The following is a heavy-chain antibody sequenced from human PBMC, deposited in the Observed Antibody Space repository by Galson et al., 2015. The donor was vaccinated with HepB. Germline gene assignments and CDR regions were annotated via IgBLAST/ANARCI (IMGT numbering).Heavy chain of an antibody. V-gene: IGHV3-30-3*01. D-gene: IGHD6-13*01. Sequence: SLRLSCAASGFTFSSYAMHWVRQAPGRGLEWVAVISYDGSNKYYADSVKGRFTISRDNSKNTLYLQMNSLRAEDTAVYYCAREVAAAGTVDYWGQGTLVTVSS. CDR3: AREVAAAGTVDY. CDR2: ISYDGSNK. J-gene: IGHJ4*02. CDR1: GFTFSSYA.